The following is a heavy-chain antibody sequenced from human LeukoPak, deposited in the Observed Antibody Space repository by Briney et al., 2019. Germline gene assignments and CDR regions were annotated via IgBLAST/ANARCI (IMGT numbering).Heavy chain of an antibody. CDR2: INHSGST. J-gene: IGHJ5*02. CDR1: GGSFSGYY. V-gene: IGHV4-34*01. Sequence: SETLSLTCAVYGGSFSGYYWSWIRQPPGKGLEWIGEINHSGSTNYNPSLKSRVTISVDTSKNQFSLKLSSVTAADTAVYYCAKKKISILQGHWFDPWGQGNLVTVSS. CDR3: AKKKISILQGHWFDP.